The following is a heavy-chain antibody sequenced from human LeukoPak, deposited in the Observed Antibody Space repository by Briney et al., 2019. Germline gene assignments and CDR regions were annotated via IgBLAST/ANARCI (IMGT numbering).Heavy chain of an antibody. Sequence: LKPSETLSLTCAVYGGSFSGYYWNWIRQPPEKGLDWIGEINQSGSINYNPSLKSRVTMSVDTSKNQFSLKLSSVTAADTAVYYCARGSYGDYGFKHWYFDLWGRGTLVTVSS. V-gene: IGHV4-34*01. CDR1: GGSFSGYY. D-gene: IGHD4-17*01. CDR3: ARGSYGDYGFKHWYFDL. J-gene: IGHJ2*01. CDR2: INQSGSI.